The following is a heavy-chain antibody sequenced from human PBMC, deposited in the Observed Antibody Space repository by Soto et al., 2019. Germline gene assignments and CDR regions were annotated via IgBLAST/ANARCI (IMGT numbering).Heavy chain of an antibody. CDR1: GYTFTSYG. CDR2: ISAYNGNT. V-gene: IGHV1-18*04. D-gene: IGHD5-12*01. CDR3: ARGGPRRDGYNYAFDY. J-gene: IGHJ4*02. Sequence: ASVKVSCKASGYTFTSYGISWVRQAPGQGLEWMGWISAYNGNTNYAQKLQGRVTMTTDTSTSTAYMELSSLRSEDTAVYYCARGGPRRDGYNYAFDYWGQGTLVTVSS.